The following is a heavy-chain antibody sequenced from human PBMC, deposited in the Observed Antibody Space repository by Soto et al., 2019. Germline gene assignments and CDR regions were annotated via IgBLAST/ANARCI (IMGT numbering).Heavy chain of an antibody. CDR3: SNRCDP. J-gene: IGHJ5*02. CDR2: INSDGSST. CDR1: GFTFSTYW. V-gene: IGHV3-74*01. Sequence: EVQLVESGGGLVQPGGSLRLSCAASGFTFSTYWMHWVRQAPGKGLVWVSRINSDGSSTYYADSVKGRFTISRDNANNTLYLQMNCLRAEDTAVYYCSNRCDPWGQGTLITVSS.